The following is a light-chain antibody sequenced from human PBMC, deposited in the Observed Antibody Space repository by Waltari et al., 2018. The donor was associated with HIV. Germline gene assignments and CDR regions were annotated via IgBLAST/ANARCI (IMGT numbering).Light chain of an antibody. CDR2: KDS. Sequence: SYELTQPPSVSVSPGQTARSTCSGDVLPKQSASWYQQKPGQAPVLVIYKDSERPSGIPERFSGSSSGTTVTLTISGVQAEDEADYYCQSGDSSAPYVFGTGTKVTVL. CDR1: VLPKQS. V-gene: IGLV3-25*03. J-gene: IGLJ1*01. CDR3: QSGDSSAPYV.